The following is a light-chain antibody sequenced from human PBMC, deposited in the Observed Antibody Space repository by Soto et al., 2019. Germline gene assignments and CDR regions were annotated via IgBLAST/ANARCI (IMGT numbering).Light chain of an antibody. Sequence: DIQMTQSPPSLSAYVGDRVSIKCRASQVISTYLHWYRQKPGKAPELLISSASNLQTGVPSRFSGSGSGTDITLTISNLQAEDLATYYCQQNYQTPLTFGGGTKVDIK. CDR2: SAS. CDR3: QQNYQTPLT. J-gene: IGKJ4*01. CDR1: QVISTY. V-gene: IGKV1-39*01.